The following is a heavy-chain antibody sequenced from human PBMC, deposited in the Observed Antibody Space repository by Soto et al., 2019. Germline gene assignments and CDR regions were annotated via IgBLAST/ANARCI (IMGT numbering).Heavy chain of an antibody. J-gene: IGHJ4*02. D-gene: IGHD3-22*01. CDR3: ARGYDSSGYSFIDH. CDR1: GFTFTNYS. Sequence: GGSLRLSCAASGFTFTNYSMSWVRRAPGEGLEWVSSISSSTTYIYYADSVKGRFTISRDNAKNSLYLQMNSLRAEDTAVYYCARGYDSSGYSFIDHWGQGTLVTVSS. CDR2: ISSSTTYI. V-gene: IGHV3-21*01.